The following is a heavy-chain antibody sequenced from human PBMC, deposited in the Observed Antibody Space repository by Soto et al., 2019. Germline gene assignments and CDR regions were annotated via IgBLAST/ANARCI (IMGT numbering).Heavy chain of an antibody. J-gene: IGHJ4*02. CDR1: GFTFTNIW. D-gene: IGHD6-13*01. CDR3: ATEGIASRPPFDY. CDR2: IKSRADDGTA. Sequence: PGGSLRLSCAASGFTFTNIWMTWVRHAPGQGLEWVGHIKSRADDGTADYAAPLKGRFTISRDDSKNMLYLQMNSLKTEDTAVYFCATEGIASRPPFDYWGQGTLVTVSS. V-gene: IGHV3-15*01.